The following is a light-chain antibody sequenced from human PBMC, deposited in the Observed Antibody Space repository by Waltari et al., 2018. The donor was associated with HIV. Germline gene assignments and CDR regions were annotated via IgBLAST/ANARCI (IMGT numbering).Light chain of an antibody. J-gene: IGLJ2*01. V-gene: IGLV2-14*03. CDR2: DVS. Sequence: QSALTQPASVSGSPGQSITISCTGTSSYVGGYNYVSWYQQPPGKAPKLMMYDVSNRPSGVSNRFSGSKSGNTASLTISGLQAEDEADYYCSSYTSSSTLVVFGGGTKLTVL. CDR3: SSYTSSSTLVV. CDR1: SSYVGGYNY.